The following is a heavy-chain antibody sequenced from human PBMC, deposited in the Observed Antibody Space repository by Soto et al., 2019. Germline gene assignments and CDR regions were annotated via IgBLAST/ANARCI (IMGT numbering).Heavy chain of an antibody. J-gene: IGHJ6*02. V-gene: IGHV4-34*01. CDR2: SHHSRST. CDR3: ARGGITGWCYYYYGMDV. CDR1: GASFSVYY. Sequence: PSQTLSLTCALCGASFSVYYWSWIRQPQGKGLEWIGESHHSRSTNYNPSLKSRVPISVDTSKNQFSLKLSSVTAADTAVYYCARGGITGWCYYYYGMDVWGQGTTVT. D-gene: IGHD1-20*01.